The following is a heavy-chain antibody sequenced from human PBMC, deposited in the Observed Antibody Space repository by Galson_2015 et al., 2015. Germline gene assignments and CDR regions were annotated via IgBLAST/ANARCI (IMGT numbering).Heavy chain of an antibody. V-gene: IGHV5-51*01. D-gene: IGHD2-21*02. CDR2: IYPGDSDT. J-gene: IGHJ4*02. Sequence: QSGAEVKKPGESLKISCKASGYSFNTYWIGWVRQMPGKGLEWMGIIYPGDSDTRYSPSFQGQVTMSADESISTAYLQWDSLKASDTGMYYCARAACGGDCYSDYWGQGTLVTVSS. CDR3: ARAACGGDCYSDY. CDR1: GYSFNTYW.